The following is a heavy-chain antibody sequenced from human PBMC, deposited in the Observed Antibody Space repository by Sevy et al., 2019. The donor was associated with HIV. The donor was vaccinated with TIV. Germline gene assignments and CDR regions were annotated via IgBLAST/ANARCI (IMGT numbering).Heavy chain of an antibody. V-gene: IGHV1-69*13. CDR3: ARDLTKDLHYAFDI. Sequence: ASVKVSCKASGGTFSSYAISWVRQAPGQGLEWMGGIIPIFGTANYAQKFQGRVTITADESTSTAYMELSSLRSEDTAVYYCARDLTKDLHYAFDIWGHGTMVTVSS. D-gene: IGHD4-17*01. CDR2: IIPIFGTA. CDR1: GGTFSSYA. J-gene: IGHJ3*02.